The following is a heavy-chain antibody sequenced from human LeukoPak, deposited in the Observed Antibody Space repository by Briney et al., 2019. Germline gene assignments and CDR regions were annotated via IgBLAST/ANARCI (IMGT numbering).Heavy chain of an antibody. CDR2: IYTSGST. Sequence: SETLSLTCTVSGGSISSYYWSWIRQPAGKGLEWIGRIYTSGSTNYNPSLKSRVTMSVDTSKNQFSLKLSSVTAADTAVYYCARESRYCSSTSCYNPWYYYYMGVWGKGTTVTVSS. D-gene: IGHD2-2*02. CDR3: ARESRYCSSTSCYNPWYYYYMGV. CDR1: GGSISSYY. J-gene: IGHJ6*03. V-gene: IGHV4-4*07.